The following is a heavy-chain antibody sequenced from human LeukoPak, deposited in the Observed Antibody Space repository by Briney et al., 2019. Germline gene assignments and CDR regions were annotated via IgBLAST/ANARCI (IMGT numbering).Heavy chain of an antibody. J-gene: IGHJ4*02. V-gene: IGHV3-30-3*01. CDR2: ISKDGSDK. CDR1: GFTFSDYA. D-gene: IGHD4-17*01. Sequence: GRSLRLSCAASGFTFSDYAMHWVRQAPGKGLEWVAVISKDGSDKYYPGSVRGRFTISRDNSKNTIYLQMDSLRAEDTAVYYCATSTVTTLYFDYWGQGTLVTVSS. CDR3: ATSTVTTLYFDY.